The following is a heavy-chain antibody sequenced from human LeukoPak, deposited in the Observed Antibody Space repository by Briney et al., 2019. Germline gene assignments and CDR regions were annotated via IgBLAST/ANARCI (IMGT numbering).Heavy chain of an antibody. D-gene: IGHD6-19*01. J-gene: IGHJ4*02. CDR3: ARAVAGKRGVDY. CDR2: ISYDGSNK. CDR1: GFTFGSYW. V-gene: IGHV3-30-3*01. Sequence: GGSLRLSCVASGFTFGSYWMNWVRQAPGEGLEWVAVISYDGSNKYYADSVKGRFTISRDNSKNTLYLQMNSLRAEDTAVYYCARAVAGKRGVDYWGQGTLVTVSS.